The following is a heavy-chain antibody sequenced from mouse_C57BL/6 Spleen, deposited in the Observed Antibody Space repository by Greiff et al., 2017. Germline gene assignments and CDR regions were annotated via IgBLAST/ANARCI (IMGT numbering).Heavy chain of an antibody. CDR1: GYAFSSSW. CDR3: ARGGTGTDFDY. CDR2: IYPGDGDT. D-gene: IGHD4-1*01. J-gene: IGHJ2*01. Sequence: QVQLQQSGPELVKPGASVKISCKASGYAFSSSWMNWVKQRPGKGLEWIGRIYPGDGDTNYNGKFKGKATLTADKSSSTAYMQRSSLTSEDSAVYFCARGGTGTDFDYWGQGTTLTVSS. V-gene: IGHV1-82*01.